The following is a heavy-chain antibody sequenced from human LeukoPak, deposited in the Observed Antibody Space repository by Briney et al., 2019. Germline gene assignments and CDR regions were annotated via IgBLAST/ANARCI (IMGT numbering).Heavy chain of an antibody. V-gene: IGHV3-30-3*01. J-gene: IGHJ4*02. CDR3: AREAAYCGGDCYGFFDC. Sequence: GGSLRLSCAASGFTFSSYAMHWVRQAPGKGLEWVAVISYDGSNKYHADSVKGRFTISRDNSKNTLYLQMNSLRAEDTAVYYCAREAAYCGGDCYGFFDCWGQGTLVTVSS. D-gene: IGHD2-21*02. CDR2: ISYDGSNK. CDR1: GFTFSSYA.